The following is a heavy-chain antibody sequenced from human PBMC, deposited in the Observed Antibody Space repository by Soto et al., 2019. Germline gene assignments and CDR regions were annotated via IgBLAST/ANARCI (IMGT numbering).Heavy chain of an antibody. CDR3: ARAGDISSSIYSYGMVV. V-gene: IGHV4-59*01. J-gene: IGHJ6*02. CDR2: IYYSGST. D-gene: IGHD6-6*01. CDR1: GGSISSYY. Sequence: SETLSLTCTVSGGSISSYYWSWIRQPPGKGLEWIGYIYYSGSTNYNPSLKSRVTISVDTSKNQFSLKLSSVTAADTAVYYCARAGDISSSIYSYGMVVWGQGTTVTVAS.